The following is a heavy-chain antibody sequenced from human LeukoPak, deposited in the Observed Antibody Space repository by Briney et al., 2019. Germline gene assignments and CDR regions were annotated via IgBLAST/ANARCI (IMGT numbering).Heavy chain of an antibody. V-gene: IGHV3-30*04. J-gene: IGHJ3*01. CDR1: GFTFSSYA. D-gene: IGHD5-24*01. Sequence: PGGSLRPSCAASGFTFSSYAVHWVRQAPGKGLEWVAVISYDGSNKYYAESVKGRFTISRDNSKNTLYLQMNSLRAEDTAVYYCARARDGYMRDGFDFWGQGTMVTVSS. CDR2: ISYDGSNK. CDR3: ARARDGYMRDGFDF.